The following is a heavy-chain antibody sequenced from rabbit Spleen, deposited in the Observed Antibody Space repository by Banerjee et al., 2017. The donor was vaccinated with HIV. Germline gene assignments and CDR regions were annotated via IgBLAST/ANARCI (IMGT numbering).Heavy chain of an antibody. Sequence: LEESGGGLVQPEGSLTLTCKASGFDFSSYYMTWVRQAPGKGLEWIGLTEPIFGTTYYANWVNGRFTISSHNAQNTLYLQVKSLTAADTATYFCARVGGVGVYGYATLWGPGTLVTVS. CDR3: ARVGGVGVYGYATL. CDR1: GFDFSSYY. J-gene: IGHJ4*01. V-gene: IGHV1S7*01. D-gene: IGHD6-1*01. CDR2: TEPIFGTT.